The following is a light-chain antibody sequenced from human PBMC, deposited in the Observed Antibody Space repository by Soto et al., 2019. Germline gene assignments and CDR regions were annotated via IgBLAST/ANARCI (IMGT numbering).Light chain of an antibody. J-gene: IGLJ3*02. CDR2: EVS. V-gene: IGLV2-14*02. Sequence: QSVLTQPASVSGSPGQSITISCTGGSSDVGSYNRVSWYRQHPGKAPQLMIYEVSNRPSGVSNRFSGSKSGNTASPTISGLQAEDEADYFCSSLTRSDTWVIGGGTKLTVL. CDR3: SSLTRSDTWV. CDR1: SSDVGSYNR.